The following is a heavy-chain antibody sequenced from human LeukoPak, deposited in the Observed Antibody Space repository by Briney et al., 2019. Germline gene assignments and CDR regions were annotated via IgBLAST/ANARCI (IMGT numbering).Heavy chain of an antibody. CDR3: ARGQKYTSGYRVTELGSRYSDY. V-gene: IGHV4-34*01. D-gene: IGHD5-18*01. Sequence: PSETLSLTCAVYGGSFSGYYWSWIRQPPGKGLEWIGEINHSGSTNYNPSLKSRVTISVDTSKNWFSLRLTSVTAADTAVYYCARGQKYTSGYRVTELGSRYSDYWGQGARVTVSP. CDR2: INHSGST. J-gene: IGHJ4*02. CDR1: GGSFSGYY.